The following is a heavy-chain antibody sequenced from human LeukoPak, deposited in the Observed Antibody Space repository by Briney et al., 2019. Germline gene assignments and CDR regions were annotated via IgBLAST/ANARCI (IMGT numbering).Heavy chain of an antibody. CDR3: AREVRGSRGQLHFDY. D-gene: IGHD1-1*01. CDR2: INAGNGNT. Sequence: ASVKVSCKASGYTFTSYAMHWVRQAPGQRLEWMGWINAGNGNTKYSQKFQGRVTITRDTSTSTVYMELSSLRSEDTAVYYCAREVRGSRGQLHFDYWGQGTLVTVSP. V-gene: IGHV1-3*01. J-gene: IGHJ4*02. CDR1: GYTFTSYA.